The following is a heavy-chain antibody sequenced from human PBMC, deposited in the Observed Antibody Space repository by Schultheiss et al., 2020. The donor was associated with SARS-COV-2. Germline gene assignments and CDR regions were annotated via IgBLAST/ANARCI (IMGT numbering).Heavy chain of an antibody. CDR1: GGSFSGYY. Sequence: GGSLRLSCAVYGGSFSGYYWSWIRQPPGKGLEWVSTISGSGGSTYYAESVKGRLTISRDNSRNTLYLQMNTLRVEDTAVYYCAKRYNSGWYSHFDAWGQGTLVTVSS. CDR2: ISGSGGST. D-gene: IGHD6-19*01. J-gene: IGHJ4*02. V-gene: IGHV3-23*01. CDR3: AKRYNSGWYSHFDA.